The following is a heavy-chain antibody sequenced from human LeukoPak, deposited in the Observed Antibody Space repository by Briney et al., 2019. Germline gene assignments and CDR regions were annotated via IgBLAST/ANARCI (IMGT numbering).Heavy chain of an antibody. Sequence: SEPLTLTCAVYGGSFSGYYWSWIRQPPEKALEWIGEINHSGNTNYNPSLKSRVTMSVDTSKNHFSLKLSSVTAADTAVYYCARGDFLSSIYWGQGTLVTVSS. D-gene: IGHD3-3*01. CDR1: GGSFSGYY. CDR3: ARGDFLSSIY. J-gene: IGHJ4*02. CDR2: INHSGNT. V-gene: IGHV4-34*01.